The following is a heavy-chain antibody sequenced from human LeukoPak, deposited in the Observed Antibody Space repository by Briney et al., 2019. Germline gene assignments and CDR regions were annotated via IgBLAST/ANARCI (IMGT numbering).Heavy chain of an antibody. J-gene: IGHJ4*02. D-gene: IGHD3-22*01. CDR2: IYYSGST. CDR3: AAHFDSSAYYYSFNF. Sequence: KPSETLSLTCTVSGGSISSYYWSWLRQPPGKGLEWIGYIYYSGSTNYNPSLKSRVTISVDTSKNQFSLKLSSVTAADTAVYYCAAHFDSSAYYYSFNFGAQGTLVTVSS. V-gene: IGHV4-59*01. CDR1: GGSISSYY.